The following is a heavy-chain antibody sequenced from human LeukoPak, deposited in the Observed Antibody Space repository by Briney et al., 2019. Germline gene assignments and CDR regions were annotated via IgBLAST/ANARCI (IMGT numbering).Heavy chain of an antibody. J-gene: IGHJ5*02. CDR1: GGSISSSNW. D-gene: IGHD3-9*01. Sequence: SETLSLTCAVSGGSISSSNWWNWVRPPPGKGLEWIGQIYHSGSTNYNPSLKTRVTISVDKSKSQFSLNLTSVTAADTAVYYCARFKYDILTGWRGKANWFDPWGQGTLVTVSS. CDR2: IYHSGST. V-gene: IGHV4-4*02. CDR3: ARFKYDILTGWRGKANWFDP.